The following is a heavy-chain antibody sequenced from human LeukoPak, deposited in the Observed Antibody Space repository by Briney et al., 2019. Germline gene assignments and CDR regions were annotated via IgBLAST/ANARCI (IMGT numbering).Heavy chain of an antibody. Sequence: PSETLSLTCTVSGDSISSGYYWGWIRQPPGKGLEGIGSIYHSRSTYYNPSLKSRVTISVDTSKNQFSLKLSSVTAADTAVYYCARDKGDYGDYYWFDPWGQGTLVTVSS. CDR3: ARDKGDYGDYYWFDP. J-gene: IGHJ5*02. V-gene: IGHV4-38-2*02. D-gene: IGHD4-17*01. CDR1: GDSISSGYY. CDR2: IYHSRST.